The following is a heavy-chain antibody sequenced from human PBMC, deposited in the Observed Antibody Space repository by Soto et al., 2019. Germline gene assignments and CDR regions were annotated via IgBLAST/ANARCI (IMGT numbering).Heavy chain of an antibody. D-gene: IGHD2-21*02. J-gene: IGHJ4*02. CDR2: ISYDGSNK. CDR3: AKGSAIPVD. V-gene: IGHV3-30*18. CDR1: GFTFSSYG. Sequence: QVQLVESGGGVVQPGRSLRLSCAASGFTFSSYGMHWVRQAPGKGLEWVAVISYDGSNKYYADSVKGRFTISRDNSKNTLYLQMNSLRAEDTAVYYCAKGSAIPVDWGQGTLVTVSS.